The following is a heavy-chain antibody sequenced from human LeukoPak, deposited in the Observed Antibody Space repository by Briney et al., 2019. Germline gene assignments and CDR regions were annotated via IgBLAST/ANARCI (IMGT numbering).Heavy chain of an antibody. Sequence: PGGSLRLSCVASGFTFGNYWMSWVRQAPGKGLEWVSAISGSGGSTYYADSVKGRFTISRDNSKNTLYLQMNSLRAEDTAVYYCAKGAYSGYSSFDYWDQGTLVTVSS. CDR1: GFTFGNYW. V-gene: IGHV3-23*01. D-gene: IGHD5-12*01. CDR3: AKGAYSGYSSFDY. J-gene: IGHJ4*02. CDR2: ISGSGGST.